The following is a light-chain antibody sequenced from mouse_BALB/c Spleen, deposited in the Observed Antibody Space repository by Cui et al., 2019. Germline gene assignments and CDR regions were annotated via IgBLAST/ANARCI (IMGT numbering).Light chain of an antibody. Sequence: DIQMNQPPSSLSASLGDTITITCHASQNINVWLSWYQQKPGNIPKLLIYKASNLHTGVPSRFSGSGSGTGFTLTISSLQPEDIATYYCQQGQSYPWTFGGGTKLEIK. CDR1: QNINVW. J-gene: IGKJ1*01. V-gene: IGKV10-94*01. CDR2: KAS. CDR3: QQGQSYPWT.